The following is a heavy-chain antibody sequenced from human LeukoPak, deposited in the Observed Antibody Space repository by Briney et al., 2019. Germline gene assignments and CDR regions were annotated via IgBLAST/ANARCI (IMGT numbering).Heavy chain of an antibody. CDR2: IIPIFGTA. CDR1: GGTFRSYA. CDR3: ARGLTEFTIFGVASIGLHDAFDI. D-gene: IGHD3-3*01. J-gene: IGHJ3*02. Sequence: SVKVSCKASGGTFRSYAISWVRQAPGQGLEWMGRIIPIFGTANYAQKFQGRVTITTDESTSTAYMELSSLRFEDTAVYYCARGLTEFTIFGVASIGLHDAFDIWGQGTMVTVSS. V-gene: IGHV1-69*05.